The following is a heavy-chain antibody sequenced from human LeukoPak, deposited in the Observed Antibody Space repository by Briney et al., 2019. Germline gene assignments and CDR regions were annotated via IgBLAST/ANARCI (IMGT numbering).Heavy chain of an antibody. CDR3: AKGLEDVHDNTGHYSNWFDP. D-gene: IGHD3-22*01. J-gene: IGHJ5*02. CDR1: GFTFSAYA. Sequence: GGSLRLSCEASGFTFSAYAMTWVRQAPGQGLEWVSSIGSDNKPHYSESVKGRFAISRDNSKSMLYLQMNSLRAEDTAVYYCAKGLEDVHDNTGHYSNWFDPWGQGTLVTVSS. V-gene: IGHV3-23*05. CDR2: IGSDNKP.